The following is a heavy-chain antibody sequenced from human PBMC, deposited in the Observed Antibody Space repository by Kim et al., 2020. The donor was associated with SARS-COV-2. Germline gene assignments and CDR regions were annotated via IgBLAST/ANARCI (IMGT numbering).Heavy chain of an antibody. CDR1: GDSISDFY. Sequence: SETLSLTCKVSGDSISDFYWTWIRQPAGKGLEWIGRIYTTGRTNYNPSLKSRVTMSVDTSKNQFSLKLSTVTAADTAVYYCARDLFDSMARGRIKDYYYGMEVWGRGTTGTVSS. J-gene: IGHJ6*02. CDR3: ARDLFDSMARGRIKDYYYGMEV. CDR2: IYTTGRT. D-gene: IGHD3-10*01. V-gene: IGHV4-4*07.